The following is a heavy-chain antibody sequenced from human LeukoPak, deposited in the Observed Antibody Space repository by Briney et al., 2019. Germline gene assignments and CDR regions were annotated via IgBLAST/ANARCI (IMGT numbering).Heavy chain of an antibody. CDR3: ARPFGGFGESYVN. V-gene: IGHV1-69*13. J-gene: IGHJ1*01. D-gene: IGHD3-10*01. CDR2: IIPIFGTA. Sequence: SVKVSCKASGGTFSSYEISWVRQAPGQGLEWMGGIIPIFGTANYAQKFQGRVTITADESTSTAYMELSSLRSEDTAVYYCARPFGGFGESYVNWGQGTLVTVSS. CDR1: GGTFSSYE.